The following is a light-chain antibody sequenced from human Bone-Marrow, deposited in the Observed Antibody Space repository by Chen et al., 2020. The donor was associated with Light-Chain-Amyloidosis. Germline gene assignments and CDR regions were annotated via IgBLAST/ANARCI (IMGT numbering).Light chain of an antibody. Sequence: IQMTQSPSSLSASVGDRVTITCQASQDISNYLNWYQQKPGKAPKLLIYDASNLETGVPSRFSGSGWGTDCTFTSSRLQPEDIATYYCQEYDNRPLAFGGGTKVEIK. V-gene: IGKV1-33*01. CDR2: DAS. CDR1: QDISNY. J-gene: IGKJ4*01. CDR3: QEYDNRPLA.